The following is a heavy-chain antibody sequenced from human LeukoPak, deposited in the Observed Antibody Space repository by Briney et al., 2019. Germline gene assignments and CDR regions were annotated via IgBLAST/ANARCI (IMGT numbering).Heavy chain of an antibody. CDR2: INGDGITT. CDR3: ARGFWGWEVDY. Sequence: GGSLRLSCAASGFTFSSYWMHWVRQAPGKGLVCVARINGDGITTNYADSVKGRFTISRDNAKNTLYLQMNSLRVEDTAVYYCARGFWGWEVDYWGQGTLVTVSS. J-gene: IGHJ4*02. V-gene: IGHV3-74*01. D-gene: IGHD3-16*01. CDR1: GFTFSSYW.